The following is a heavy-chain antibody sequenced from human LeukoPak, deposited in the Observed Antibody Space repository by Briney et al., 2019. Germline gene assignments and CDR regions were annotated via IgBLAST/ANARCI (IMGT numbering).Heavy chain of an antibody. D-gene: IGHD3-9*01. CDR2: ISGSGGST. V-gene: IGHV3-23*01. CDR1: GFTFSSYG. Sequence: GGSLRLSCAASGFTFSSYGMSWVRQAPGKGLEWVSAISGSGGSTYYADSVKGRFTISRDNSKNTLYLQMNSLRAEDTAVYYCAKYLTGYYHLDYWGQGTLVTVSS. J-gene: IGHJ4*02. CDR3: AKYLTGYYHLDY.